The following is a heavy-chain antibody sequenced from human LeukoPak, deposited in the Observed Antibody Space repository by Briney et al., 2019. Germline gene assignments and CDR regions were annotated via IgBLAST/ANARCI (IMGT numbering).Heavy chain of an antibody. D-gene: IGHD4-23*01. V-gene: IGHV4-38-2*02. CDR3: ARGKTAVVTTFDY. CDR2: IYHSGST. Sequence: SETLSLTCTVSGYSISSGYYWGWIRQPPGKGLEWIGSIYHSGSTYYNPSLKSRVTISVDTSKNQFSLKLSSVTAADTAVYYCARGKTAVVTTFDYWGQGTLVTVSS. CDR1: GYSISSGYY. J-gene: IGHJ4*02.